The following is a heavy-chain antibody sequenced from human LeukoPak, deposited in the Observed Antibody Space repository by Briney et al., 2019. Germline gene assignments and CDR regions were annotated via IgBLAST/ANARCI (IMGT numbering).Heavy chain of an antibody. CDR2: IKHDGSEK. J-gene: IGHJ4*02. Sequence: GGSLRLSCAASGFSFSGYAMSWVRQAPGKGLEWVANIKHDGSEKYSVASVKGRFTISRDNAKNSVYLQMNTLRAEDTAVYYCARDLRGNIVVIVAADLSLDYWGQGTLVTVAS. CDR1: GFSFSGYA. D-gene: IGHD2-15*01. V-gene: IGHV3-7*01. CDR3: ARDLRGNIVVIVAADLSLDY.